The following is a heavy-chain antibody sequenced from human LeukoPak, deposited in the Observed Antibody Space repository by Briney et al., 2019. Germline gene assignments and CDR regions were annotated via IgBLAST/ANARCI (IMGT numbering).Heavy chain of an antibody. CDR1: GFTFSNSW. CDR2: IKPDGSAQ. CDR3: ARDSDYYAVPALRPTKDV. D-gene: IGHD3-10*01. V-gene: IGHV3-7*01. J-gene: IGHJ4*02. Sequence: GGSLRLSCAASGFTFSNSWMSWVRQAPGKGLEWVATIKPDGSAQYYVDSVKGRFTISRDNAKNSLFLQINSLRAEDTAVYYCARDSDYYAVPALRPTKDVWGQGTLVTVSS.